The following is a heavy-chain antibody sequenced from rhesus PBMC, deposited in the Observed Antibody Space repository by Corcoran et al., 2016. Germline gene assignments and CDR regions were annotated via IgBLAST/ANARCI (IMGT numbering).Heavy chain of an antibody. J-gene: IGHJ4*01. D-gene: IGHD2-15*01. CDR2: IDGSGGSN. V-gene: IGHV4S14*01. Sequence: QVQLQESGPGVVKPSETLSLTCAVSGGSISGYYYWSWIRQPPGKGREWIWSIDGSGGSNYLNPSLNIRVTLSVDTSKNQFSLKLSSVTAADPAVYYCASGYCSSTYCSSFDYWGQGVLVTVSS. CDR3: ASGYCSSTYCSSFDY. CDR1: GGSISGYYY.